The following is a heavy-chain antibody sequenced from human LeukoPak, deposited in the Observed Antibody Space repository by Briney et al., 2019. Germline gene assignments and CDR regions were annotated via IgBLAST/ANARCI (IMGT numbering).Heavy chain of an antibody. Sequence: SETLSLTCAVSGGSISSSNWWSWVRQPPGKGLEWIGEIYHSGSTNYNPSLKSRVTISVDKSKNQFSLKLTTVTAADTAVYYCASFYGSGTYPKGYYNYYMDVWGKGTTVTVSS. J-gene: IGHJ6*03. V-gene: IGHV4-4*02. CDR1: GGSISSSNW. CDR2: IYHSGST. CDR3: ASFYGSGTYPKGYYNYYMDV. D-gene: IGHD3-10*01.